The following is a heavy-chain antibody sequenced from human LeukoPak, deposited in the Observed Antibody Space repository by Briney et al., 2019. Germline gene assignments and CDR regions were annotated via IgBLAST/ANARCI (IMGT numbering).Heavy chain of an antibody. Sequence: GGSPRLSCAASGFTFSSYSMNWVRQAPGKGLEWVSYISSSSSTIYYADSVKGRFTISRDNAKNSLYLQMNSLRAEDTAVYYCVCLDIRRITGTTEDYWGQGTLVTVSS. CDR2: ISSSSSTI. CDR3: VCLDIRRITGTTEDY. CDR1: GFTFSSYS. V-gene: IGHV3-48*01. J-gene: IGHJ4*02. D-gene: IGHD1-7*01.